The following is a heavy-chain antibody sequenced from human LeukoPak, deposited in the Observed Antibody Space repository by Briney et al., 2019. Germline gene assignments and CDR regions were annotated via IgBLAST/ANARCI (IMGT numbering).Heavy chain of an antibody. CDR2: ISYDGSNK. CDR1: GFTFSSYA. J-gene: IGHJ4*02. V-gene: IGHV3-30*18. D-gene: IGHD4-17*01. Sequence: GRSLRLSCAASGFTFSSYAMHWVRQAPGKGLEWVAVISYDGSNKYYADSVKGRFTISRDNSKNTLYLQMNSLRAEDTAVYYCAKEDGDYPFDYWGQGTLVTVSS. CDR3: AKEDGDYPFDY.